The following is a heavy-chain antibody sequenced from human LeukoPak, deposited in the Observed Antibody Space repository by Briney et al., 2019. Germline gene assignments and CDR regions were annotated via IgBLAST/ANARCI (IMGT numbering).Heavy chain of an antibody. CDR1: GGSIDSSSYY. CDR2: IYYSGTT. Sequence: SETLTLTCTVSGGSIDSSSYYWDWIRQPPGKGLEWLGNIYYSGTTFYTSSLKSRVTISTDMSKNQFSLRLTSVTAADTAVYYCARQRADYFYHYMDVWGKGTTVIVSS. V-gene: IGHV4-39*01. CDR3: ARQRADYFYHYMDV. J-gene: IGHJ6*03.